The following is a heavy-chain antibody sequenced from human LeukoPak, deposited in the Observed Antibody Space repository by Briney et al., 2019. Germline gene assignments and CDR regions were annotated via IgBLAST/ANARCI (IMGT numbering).Heavy chain of an antibody. D-gene: IGHD3-22*01. CDR2: INPNSGGT. CDR1: GYTFTGYY. CDR3: ARDPDLDSSGYSHDY. V-gene: IGHV1-2*02. Sequence: GASVKVSCKASGYTFTGYYMHWVRQAPGQGLEWMGWINPNSGGTNYAQKFQGRVTMTRDTSISAAYMELSRLRSDDTAVYYCARDPDLDSSGYSHDYWGQGTLVTVSS. J-gene: IGHJ4*02.